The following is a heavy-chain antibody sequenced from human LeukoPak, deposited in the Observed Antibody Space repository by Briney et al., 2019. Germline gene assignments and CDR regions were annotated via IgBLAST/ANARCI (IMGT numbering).Heavy chain of an antibody. CDR1: GDSVSRSDSY. CDR3: ARRRYYDGSGLE. V-gene: IGHV4-39*01. CDR2: IYYSGRT. D-gene: IGHD3-22*01. J-gene: IGHJ1*01. Sequence: SETLSLTCSVSGDSVSRSDSYWDWIRQPPGTGLEWIGTIYYSGRTYYSPSLKSRVTMSVDPSNNQFSLNLRSVTAADTALYYCARRRYYDGSGLEWGQGTLLSVSS.